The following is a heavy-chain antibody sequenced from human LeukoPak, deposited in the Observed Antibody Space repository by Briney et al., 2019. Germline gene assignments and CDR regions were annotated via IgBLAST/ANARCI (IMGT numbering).Heavy chain of an antibody. CDR3: ARDLGLDYYDSSGYSRAEPT. J-gene: IGHJ5*02. CDR2: ISSSSSYI. D-gene: IGHD3-22*01. V-gene: IGHV3-21*01. Sequence: GGSLRLSCAASGFTFSSYSMNWVRQAPGKGLEWVSSISSSSSYIYYADSVKGRFTISRDNAKNSLYLQMNSLRAEDTAVYYCARDLGLDYYDSSGYSRAEPTWGQGTLVTVSS. CDR1: GFTFSSYS.